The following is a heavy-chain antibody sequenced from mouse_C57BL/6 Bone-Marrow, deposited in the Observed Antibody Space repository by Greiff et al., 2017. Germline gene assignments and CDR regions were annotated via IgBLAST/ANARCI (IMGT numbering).Heavy chain of an antibody. V-gene: IGHV1-15*01. CDR2: IDPETGGP. CDR3: TRDGYYYAMDY. J-gene: IGHJ4*01. CDR1: GYTFTDYE. Sequence: QVQLQQSGAELVRPGASVTLSCKASGYTFTDYEMHWVKQTPVHGLEWIGAIDPETGGPAYNQKFKGKAILTADKSSSTAYMELRSLTSEDSAVYYCTRDGYYYAMDYWGQGTSVTVSS. D-gene: IGHD2-3*01.